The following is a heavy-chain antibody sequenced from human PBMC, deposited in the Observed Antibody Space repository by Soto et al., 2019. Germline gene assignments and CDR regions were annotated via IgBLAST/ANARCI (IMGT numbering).Heavy chain of an antibody. CDR3: ARDSYGFDY. J-gene: IGHJ4*02. CDR1: GFTFTSTA. CDR2: FRESGGTT. Sequence: GSLRLSCAASGFTFTSTAMSWVRQAPGKGLEWVSTFRESGGTTHYADSVKGRFTVSRDTSKNTLYLQMNSLRAEDTAVYYCARDSYGFDYWGQGTLVTVSS. V-gene: IGHV3-23*01. D-gene: IGHD4-17*01.